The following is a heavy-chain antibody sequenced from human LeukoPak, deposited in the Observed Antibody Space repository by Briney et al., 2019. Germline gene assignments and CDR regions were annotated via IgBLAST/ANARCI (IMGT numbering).Heavy chain of an antibody. V-gene: IGHV4-39*07. CDR1: GGSISSSSYY. CDR3: ARPQLPAYSSGWYIFDY. CDR2: IYYSGRT. Sequence: SETLSLTCTVSGGSISSSSYYWGWIRQPPGKGLEWIGSIYYSGRTYYNPSLKSRVTISVDTSKNQFSLKLSSVTAADTAVYYCARPQLPAYSSGWYIFDYWGQGTLVTVSS. J-gene: IGHJ4*02. D-gene: IGHD6-19*01.